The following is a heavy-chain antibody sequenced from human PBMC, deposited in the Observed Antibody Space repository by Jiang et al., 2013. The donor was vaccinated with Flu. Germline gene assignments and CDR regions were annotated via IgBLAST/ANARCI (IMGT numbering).Heavy chain of an antibody. CDR3: ARVLDSLETPLDY. CDR1: GYTFSDYY. D-gene: IGHD3-3*01. Sequence: SGAEVKKHGASVKVSCKASGYTFSDYYIHWVRQAPGLGLEWMGWISPDSGGTKSAQKFQGRLSMTTDASRTTAYMELRGLRSDDTAVYYCARVLDSLETPLDYWGQGTLVTVSS. CDR2: ISPDSGGT. V-gene: IGHV1-2*02. J-gene: IGHJ4*02.